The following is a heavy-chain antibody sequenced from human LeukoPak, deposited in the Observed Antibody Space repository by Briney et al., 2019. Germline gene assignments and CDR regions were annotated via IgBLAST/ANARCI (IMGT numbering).Heavy chain of an antibody. Sequence: GESLKISCKGSGYSFTSYWIGWVRQMPGKGLGWMGIIYPGDSDTRYSPSFQGQVTISADKSISTAYLQWSSLKASDTAMYYCARGKRQGYCSSTGRLSFDIWGQGTMVTVSS. CDR2: IYPGDSDT. V-gene: IGHV5-51*01. J-gene: IGHJ3*02. CDR3: ARGKRQGYCSSTGRLSFDI. D-gene: IGHD2-2*01. CDR1: GYSFTSYW.